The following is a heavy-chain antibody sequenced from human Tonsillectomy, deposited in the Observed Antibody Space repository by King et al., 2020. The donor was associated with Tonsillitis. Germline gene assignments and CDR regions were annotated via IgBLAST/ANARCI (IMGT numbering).Heavy chain of an antibody. V-gene: IGHV4-59*01. CDR3: ARDQNYYDSSGYYRGGFDY. CDR2: IYYSGST. Sequence: LQLQESGPGLVKPSETLSLTCTVSGGSISSYYWSWIRQPPGKGLEWIGYIYYSGSTNYNPSLKIRVTISVDTSKNQFSLKLGSVTAADTAVYYCARDQNYYDSSGYYRGGFDYWGQGTLVTVSS. CDR1: GGSISSYY. D-gene: IGHD3-22*01. J-gene: IGHJ4*02.